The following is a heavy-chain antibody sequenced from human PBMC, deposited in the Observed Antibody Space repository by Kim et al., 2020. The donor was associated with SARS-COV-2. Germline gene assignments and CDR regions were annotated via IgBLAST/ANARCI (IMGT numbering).Heavy chain of an antibody. CDR3: ARGVPAAIEGAPHKTMDV. CDR1: GFTFSSYS. V-gene: IGHV3-48*04. J-gene: IGHJ6*02. Sequence: GGSLRLSCAASGFTFSSYSMNWVRQAPGKGLEWVSYISSSSSTIYYADSVKGRFTISRDNAKNSLYLQMNSLRAEDTAVYYCARGVPAAIEGAPHKTMDVWGQGTTVTVSS. D-gene: IGHD2-2*01. CDR2: ISSSSSTI.